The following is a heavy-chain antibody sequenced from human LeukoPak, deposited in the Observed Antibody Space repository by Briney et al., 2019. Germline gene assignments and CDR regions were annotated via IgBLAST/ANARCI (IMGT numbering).Heavy chain of an antibody. V-gene: IGHV1-2*06. Sequence: ASPKVSCTASGYTFSGYYMHRVRQAPGQGLESMRLNNPNSGETKYAQKLQGRVTMTRETSISTAYRKLTRLRSGAPAVYYGARGETKETGTLPDAVEIWGEGTMGTVSS. CDR2: NNPNSGET. CDR1: GYTFSGYY. D-gene: IGHD6-13*01. CDR3: ARGETKETGTLPDAVEI. J-gene: IGHJ3*02.